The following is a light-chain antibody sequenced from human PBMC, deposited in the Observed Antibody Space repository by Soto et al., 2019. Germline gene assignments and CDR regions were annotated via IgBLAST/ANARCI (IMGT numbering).Light chain of an antibody. Sequence: EIVLTQSPGTLSLSPRERATLSCRASQSVSSSYLAWYRQKPGQAPRLLIYGASSRATGIPDRFSGSVSGTDFTLTISRLEPEDFAVYYCQQYGSSPLTFGGGTKVDIK. CDR3: QQYGSSPLT. V-gene: IGKV3-20*01. CDR2: GAS. CDR1: QSVSSSY. J-gene: IGKJ4*01.